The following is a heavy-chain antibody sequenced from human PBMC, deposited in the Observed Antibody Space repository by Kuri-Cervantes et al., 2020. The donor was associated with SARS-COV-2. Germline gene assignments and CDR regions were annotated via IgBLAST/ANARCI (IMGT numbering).Heavy chain of an antibody. V-gene: IGHV3-30-3*01. CDR1: GFTFSSYA. D-gene: IGHD2-8*01. CDR3: ARVMMYGGFLGRPLAY. CDR2: ISYDGSNK. Sequence: GESLKISCAASGFTFSSYAMHWVRQAPGKGLEWVAVISYDGSNKYYADSVKGRFTISRDNSKNTLYLQMNSLRAEDTAVCYCARVMMYGGFLGRPLAYWGQGTLVTVSS. J-gene: IGHJ4*02.